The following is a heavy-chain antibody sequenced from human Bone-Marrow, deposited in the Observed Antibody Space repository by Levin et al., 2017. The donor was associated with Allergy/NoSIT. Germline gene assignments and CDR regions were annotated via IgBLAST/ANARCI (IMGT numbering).Heavy chain of an antibody. CDR3: ARWGGYCAYTTCPGFDP. CDR1: GYSFGDYY. V-gene: IGHV1-2*02. CDR2: INPNSGGT. J-gene: IGHJ5*02. D-gene: IGHD2-15*01. Sequence: ASVKVSCNASGYSFGDYYMHWVRQAPGQGLEWMGWINPNSGGTYFAQKFHGRVTLTSDTSISTAYMELSSLRSDDTAVYYCARWGGYCAYTTCPGFDPWGQGSLVTVSS.